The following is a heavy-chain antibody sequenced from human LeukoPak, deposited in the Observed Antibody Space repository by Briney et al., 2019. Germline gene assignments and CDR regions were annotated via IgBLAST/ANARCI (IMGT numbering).Heavy chain of an antibody. V-gene: IGHV4-30-4*01. CDR3: ARDWRDDSSGQDAFDI. Sequence: SETLSLTCTVSGGSISSGDYYWSWIRQPPGKGLEWIGYIYYSGSTYYNPSLKSRVTTSVDTSKNQFSLKLSSVTAADTAVYYCARDWRDDSSGQDAFDIWGQGTMVTVSS. J-gene: IGHJ3*02. CDR1: GGSISSGDYY. D-gene: IGHD3-22*01. CDR2: IYYSGST.